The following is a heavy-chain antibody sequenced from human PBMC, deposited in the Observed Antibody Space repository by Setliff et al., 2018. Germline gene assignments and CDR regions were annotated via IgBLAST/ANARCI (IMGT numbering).Heavy chain of an antibody. V-gene: IGHV5-51*01. CDR3: ARSRSSSPWNNWFDP. J-gene: IGHJ5*02. Sequence: GESLKISCKGSGYSFTTYWIGWVRQMPGKGLEWMGIIYPGDSDTRYSPSFQGQVTISADKSISTAYLQWSSLKASDTAMYYCARSRSSSPWNNWFDPWGQGTLVTVSS. D-gene: IGHD6-6*01. CDR1: GYSFTTYW. CDR2: IYPGDSDT.